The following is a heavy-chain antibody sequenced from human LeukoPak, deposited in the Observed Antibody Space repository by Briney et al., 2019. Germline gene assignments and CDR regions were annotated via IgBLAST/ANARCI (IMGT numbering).Heavy chain of an antibody. J-gene: IGHJ4*02. Sequence: PGGSLRLSCAASGFTFSSYSMNWVRQAPGKGLEWVSYISSSSSTIYYADSVKGRFTISRDNAKNSLYLQMNSLRAEDTAVYYCASRVVTAPYWGQGTLVTVSS. V-gene: IGHV3-48*04. CDR2: ISSSSSTI. CDR3: ASRVVTAPY. CDR1: GFTFSSYS. D-gene: IGHD2-21*02.